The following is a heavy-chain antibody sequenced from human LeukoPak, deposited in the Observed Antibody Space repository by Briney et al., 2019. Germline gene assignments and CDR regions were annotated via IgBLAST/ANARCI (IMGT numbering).Heavy chain of an antibody. Sequence: GGSLRLSCAASGFTFNNAWMSWVRQAPGKGLEWVSVIYSGGSTYYADSVKGRFTISRDDSKNTLYLQMNSLRAEDTAVYYCAKDLGRYRNNYFDYWGQGTLVTVSS. D-gene: IGHD1-26*01. V-gene: IGHV3-53*01. J-gene: IGHJ4*02. CDR3: AKDLGRYRNNYFDY. CDR2: IYSGGST. CDR1: GFTFNNAW.